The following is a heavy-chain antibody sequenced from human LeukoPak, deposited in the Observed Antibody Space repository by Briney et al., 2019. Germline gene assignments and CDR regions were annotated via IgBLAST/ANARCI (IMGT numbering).Heavy chain of an antibody. CDR3: ATRGERSGAFDI. Sequence: GASVKVSCKVSGYTLTKLSMHWVRQAPGKGLEWMGGFDPEDGETIYAQKFQGRVTMTEDTSTDTAYMELSSLRSEDTAVYYCATRGERSGAFDIWGQGTMVTVSS. V-gene: IGHV1-24*01. CDR2: FDPEDGET. CDR1: GYTLTKLS. J-gene: IGHJ3*02. D-gene: IGHD3-16*01.